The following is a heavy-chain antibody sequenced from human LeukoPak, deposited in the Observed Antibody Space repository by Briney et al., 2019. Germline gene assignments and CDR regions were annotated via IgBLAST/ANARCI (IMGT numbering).Heavy chain of an antibody. CDR3: ARDLVCAGFYI. D-gene: IGHD6-6*01. V-gene: IGHV7-4-1*02. J-gene: IGHJ3*02. CDR1: GYTFSSHA. Sequence: ASVKVSCKAFGYTFSSHAMNWVRQAPGQGLELMGWINTNTGIPTYAQGFAGRFVFSLDTSVTTAYLQITSLKAEDTAVYYCARDLVCAGFYILGQGTMVTVSS. CDR2: INTNTGIP.